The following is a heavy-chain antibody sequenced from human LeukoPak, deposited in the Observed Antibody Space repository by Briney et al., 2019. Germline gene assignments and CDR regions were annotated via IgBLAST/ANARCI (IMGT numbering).Heavy chain of an antibody. Sequence: SETLSLTCAVYGGSFSGYYWSWIRQPPGKGLEWIGSIYYSGSTYYNPSLKSRVTISVDTSKNQFSLKLSSVTAADTAVYYCARHGVRFYGSGSYYKDNWFDPWGQGTLVTVSS. D-gene: IGHD3-10*01. CDR2: IYYSGST. J-gene: IGHJ5*02. CDR1: GGSFSGYY. V-gene: IGHV4-34*01. CDR3: ARHGVRFYGSGSYYKDNWFDP.